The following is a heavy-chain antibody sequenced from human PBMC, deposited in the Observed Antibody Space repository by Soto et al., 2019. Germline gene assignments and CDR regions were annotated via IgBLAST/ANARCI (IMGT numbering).Heavy chain of an antibody. CDR3: AHPRGYGVFDAYDI. Sequence: EVQLLESGRGLIQPGGSLRLSCAASGFTFSTYAMSWVRQAPGKGLEWVSAISRDGDDIYYADPVKGRITISTDNPKHMLYLQINSLRTEDTAVYYCAHPRGYGVFDAYDIWGQGAMVTVSS. J-gene: IGHJ3*02. V-gene: IGHV3-23*01. D-gene: IGHD4-17*01. CDR1: GFTFSTYA. CDR2: ISRDGDDI.